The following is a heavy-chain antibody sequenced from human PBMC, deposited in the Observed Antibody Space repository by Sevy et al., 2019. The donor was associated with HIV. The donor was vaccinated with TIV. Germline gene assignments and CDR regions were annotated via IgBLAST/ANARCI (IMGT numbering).Heavy chain of an antibody. CDR1: GYTFTGYY. J-gene: IGHJ4*02. D-gene: IGHD3-22*01. CDR2: INPKTGGT. Sequence: ASVKVSCKASGYTFTGYYVHWLRQAPGQGLEWMGWINPKTGGTYFAKKFQDRVTMTTGTSITTAYRELSGLRFDETAVYYCAGMGDYFDTSGYYPLKYWGQGTLVTVSS. V-gene: IGHV1-2*02. CDR3: AGMGDYFDTSGYYPLKY.